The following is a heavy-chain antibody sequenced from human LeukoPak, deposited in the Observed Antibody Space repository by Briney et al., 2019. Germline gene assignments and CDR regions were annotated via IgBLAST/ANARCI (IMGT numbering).Heavy chain of an antibody. V-gene: IGHV3-48*03. CDR1: GFTFSSYE. CDR3: ARRSRDGYKPPDY. Sequence: TGGSLRLSCAASGFTFSSYEMNWVRQAPGKGLEWVSYISSSGSTRYYADSVKGRFTISRDNAKNSLYLQMNSLRAEDTAVYYCARRSRDGYKPPDYWGQGTLVTVSS. D-gene: IGHD5-24*01. J-gene: IGHJ4*02. CDR2: ISSSGSTR.